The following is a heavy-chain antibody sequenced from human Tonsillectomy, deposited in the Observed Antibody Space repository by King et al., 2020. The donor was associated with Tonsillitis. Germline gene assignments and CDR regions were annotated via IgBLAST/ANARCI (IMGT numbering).Heavy chain of an antibody. CDR1: GYTFIGFY. J-gene: IGHJ4*02. D-gene: IGHD1-26*01. CDR2: INPNSGGT. V-gene: IGHV1-2*02. CDR3: ATVAGSGTYLPIHY. Sequence: VQLVESGAEVKKPGASVKVSCKASGYTFIGFYMHWMRQAPGQGLEWMGWINPNSGGTNLAQRFQGRVTMTRDTSITTAYMDLSGLTSDDTAVYYCATVAGSGTYLPIHYWGQGTLVTVSA.